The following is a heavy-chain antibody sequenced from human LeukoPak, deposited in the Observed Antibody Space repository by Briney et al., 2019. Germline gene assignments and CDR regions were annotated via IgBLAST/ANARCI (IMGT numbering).Heavy chain of an antibody. V-gene: IGHV1-2*02. Sequence: ASVNLSFKDTGYTCTGNYMHWVRLPPAPGLELKWLSNINSSGTNYAQKFQGRVTMTRDTSISTAYMELSRLRSDDTAVYYCAILNYYGSGSYSDEIDYWGQGTLVTVSS. CDR1: GYTCTGNY. J-gene: IGHJ4*02. CDR2: SNINSSGT. D-gene: IGHD3-10*01. CDR3: AILNYYGSGSYSDEIDY.